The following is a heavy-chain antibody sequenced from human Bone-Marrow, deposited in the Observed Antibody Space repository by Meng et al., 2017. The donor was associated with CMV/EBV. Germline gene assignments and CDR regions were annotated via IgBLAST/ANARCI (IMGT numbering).Heavy chain of an antibody. V-gene: IGHV1-69*10. CDR2: IIPILGIA. J-gene: IGHJ3*02. CDR3: ARDRIHDAFDI. D-gene: IGHD2-21*01. CDR1: GGTFSSYA. Sequence: SVKVSCRASGGTFSSYAISWVRQAPGQGLEWMGGIIPILGIANYAQKFQGRVTITADKSTSTAYMELSSLRSEDTAVYYCARDRIHDAFDIWGQGTMVPSPQ.